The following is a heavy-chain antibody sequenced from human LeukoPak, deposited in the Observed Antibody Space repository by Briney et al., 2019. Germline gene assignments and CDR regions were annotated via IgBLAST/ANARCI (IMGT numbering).Heavy chain of an antibody. CDR1: GFTFSSHS. V-gene: IGHV3-30*03. CDR3: AREPPTPGLNWFDP. J-gene: IGHJ5*02. D-gene: IGHD2-8*02. Sequence: GGSLRLSCVASGFTFSSHSMNWVRQAPGKGLEWVAVISYDGSNKYYADSVKGRFTISRDNSKNTLYLQMNSLRAEDTAVYYCAREPPTPGLNWFDPWGQGTLVIVSS. CDR2: ISYDGSNK.